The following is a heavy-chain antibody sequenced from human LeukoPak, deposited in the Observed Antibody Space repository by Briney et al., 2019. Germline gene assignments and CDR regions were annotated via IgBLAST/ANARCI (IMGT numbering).Heavy chain of an antibody. CDR3: VRSSAPLGGLGDSGGWFDA. J-gene: IGHJ5*02. Sequence: RASVKVSCKTSGGSIDNYGINWVRQAPGQGLEWMGGVIPALETKSAQRFQGRLSITADTSTNTVYMDLSSLKSDDTAVYFCVRSSAPLGGLGDSGGWFDAWGQGTLITVAS. CDR1: GGSIDNYG. V-gene: IGHV1-69*06. CDR2: VIPALET. D-gene: IGHD4-23*01.